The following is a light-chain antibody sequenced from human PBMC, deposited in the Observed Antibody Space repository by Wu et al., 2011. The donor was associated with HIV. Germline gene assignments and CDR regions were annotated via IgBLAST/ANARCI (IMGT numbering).Light chain of an antibody. CDR2: GAS. V-gene: IGKV3-15*01. CDR3: QHYNKIPPLT. J-gene: IGKJ4*01. Sequence: RASQSVSGNLAWYQQKPGQAPRLLIYGASTRATGIPARFSGSGSGTEFTLTISSMQSEDSAIYYCQHYNKIPPLTFGGGTKVEIK. CDR1: QSVSGN.